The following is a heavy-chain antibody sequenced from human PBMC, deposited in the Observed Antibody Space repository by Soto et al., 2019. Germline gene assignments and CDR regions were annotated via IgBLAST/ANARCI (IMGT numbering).Heavy chain of an antibody. Sequence: SETLSLTCTVSVGAINSTVYYWGWIRQPPGKGLEWIGSSNYGGPTYYSPSLQSRVTISLDTAKNHFSLNLRSVTAADTAVYHCARHGAYSTSVYYYYGMDVWGQGTTVTVSS. D-gene: IGHD6-13*01. V-gene: IGHV4-39*01. J-gene: IGHJ6*02. CDR2: SNYGGPT. CDR3: ARHGAYSTSVYYYYGMDV. CDR1: VGAINSTVYY.